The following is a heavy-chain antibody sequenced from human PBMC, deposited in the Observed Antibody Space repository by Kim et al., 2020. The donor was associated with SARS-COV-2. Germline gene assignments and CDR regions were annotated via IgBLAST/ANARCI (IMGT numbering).Heavy chain of an antibody. CDR1: GYTLPELS. CDR2: FDPEEGDL. Sequence: ASVKVSCQVSGYTLPELSIHWVRQAPGKGLEWMGGFDPEEGDLVYSQKFQARVTMTEDSSMDTAYMERSRLRSEDTAVYFCATLRKWFGEFSEYYYYYGLDVWGQGTTVTVSS. J-gene: IGHJ6*02. V-gene: IGHV1-24*01. D-gene: IGHD3-10*01. CDR3: ATLRKWFGEFSEYYYYYGLDV.